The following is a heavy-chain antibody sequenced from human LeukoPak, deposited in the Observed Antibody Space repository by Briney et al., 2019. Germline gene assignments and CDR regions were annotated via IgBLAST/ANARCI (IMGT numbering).Heavy chain of an antibody. CDR2: IIPIFGTA. Sequence: ASVKVSCKASGGTFSSYAISWVRQAPGQGLEWMGRIIPIFGTANYAQKFQRRVTITTDESTSTAYMELSSLRSEDTAVYYCARPSSYYYDSSGTSFDYWGQGTLVTVSS. CDR3: ARPSSYYYDSSGTSFDY. V-gene: IGHV1-69*05. D-gene: IGHD3-22*01. CDR1: GGTFSSYA. J-gene: IGHJ4*02.